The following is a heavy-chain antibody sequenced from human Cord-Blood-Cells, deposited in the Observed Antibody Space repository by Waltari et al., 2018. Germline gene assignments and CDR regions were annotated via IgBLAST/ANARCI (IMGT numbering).Heavy chain of an antibody. CDR2: IRSKANGSAT. CDR1: GFTFSGSA. V-gene: IGHV3-73*02. J-gene: IGHJ6*03. CDR3: TRPPLGYCSSTSCYYMDV. Sequence: EVQLVESGGGLVQPGGSLKLSCAASGFTFSGSAMHWVRQASGNGLEWFGCIRSKANGSATAYAASVKGRFTISRDDSKNTAYLKMNSLKTEDTAVYYCTRPPLGYCSSTSCYYMDVWGKGTTVTVSS. D-gene: IGHD2-2*01.